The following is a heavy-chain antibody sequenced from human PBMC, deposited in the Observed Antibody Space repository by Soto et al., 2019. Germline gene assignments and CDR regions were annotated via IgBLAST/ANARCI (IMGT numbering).Heavy chain of an antibody. Sequence: QVQLVQSGAEVKKPGSSVKVSCKASGGTFSSYTISWVRQAPGQGLEWMGRIIPILGIANYAQKFQGRVKITADKSTSTSDMELSSLRSEDTAVYYCVLAADGPRQDQHWGQGTLVTVSS. V-gene: IGHV1-69*02. CDR2: IIPILGIA. CDR1: GGTFSSYT. J-gene: IGHJ1*01. CDR3: VLAADGPRQDQH. D-gene: IGHD6-13*01.